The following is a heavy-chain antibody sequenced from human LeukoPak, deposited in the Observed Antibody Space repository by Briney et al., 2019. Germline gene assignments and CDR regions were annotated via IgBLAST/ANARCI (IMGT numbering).Heavy chain of an antibody. Sequence: GGSRRLSCAASGFIFSNYWMHWVRQAPGKGLVWVSRIKTDGSIISYADSVKGRFTISRDNAKNSLYLQLNSLRVEDTAVYYCARDIRREMAIPFDVWGQGTLVTVSS. V-gene: IGHV3-74*01. CDR2: IKTDGSII. J-gene: IGHJ3*01. D-gene: IGHD5-24*01. CDR3: ARDIRREMAIPFDV. CDR1: GFIFSNYW.